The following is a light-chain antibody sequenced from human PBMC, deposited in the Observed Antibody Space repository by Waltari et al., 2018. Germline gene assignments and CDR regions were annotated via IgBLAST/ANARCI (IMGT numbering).Light chain of an antibody. CDR3: QSFDTGLSGSV. J-gene: IGLJ1*01. CDR2: GNN. Sequence: QSVLTQPPSVSGAPGQRVTLSCTGSSSHIGAGYAVHWYQQLPGRAPKLLIYGNNNRPSGVPDRFSGFKSATSASLAITGLQAEDEADYFCQSFDTGLSGSVFGTGTKVTVL. CDR1: SSHIGAGYA. V-gene: IGLV1-40*01.